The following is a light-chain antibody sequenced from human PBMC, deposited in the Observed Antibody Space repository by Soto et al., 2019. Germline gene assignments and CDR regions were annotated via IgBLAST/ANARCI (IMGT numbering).Light chain of an antibody. J-gene: IGKJ1*01. Sequence: DIQMTQSPSSLSASVGDRVTITCRASQSISNYLNWYQQKPGKAPTLLIYAASSLQRGVPSRFSGSGAGTDFTLTISSLQPEDFATYYCQHSYSTSWTFGQGTKVEI. CDR3: QHSYSTSWT. CDR2: AAS. V-gene: IGKV1-39*01. CDR1: QSISNY.